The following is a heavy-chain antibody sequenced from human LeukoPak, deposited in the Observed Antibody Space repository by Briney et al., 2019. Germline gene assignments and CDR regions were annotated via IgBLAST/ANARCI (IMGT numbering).Heavy chain of an antibody. J-gene: IGHJ4*02. CDR1: GFTFGDYA. Sequence: PGRSLRLSCTASGFTFGDYAMTWVRQAPGKGLEWVGFIRSKAYGGTTEYAASVKGRFTISRDDSKSIAYLQMNSLKTEDTGVYYCSSSYYDFWSGYWGQGTLVTVSS. V-gene: IGHV3-49*04. CDR3: SSSYYDFWSGY. D-gene: IGHD3-3*01. CDR2: IRSKAYGGTT.